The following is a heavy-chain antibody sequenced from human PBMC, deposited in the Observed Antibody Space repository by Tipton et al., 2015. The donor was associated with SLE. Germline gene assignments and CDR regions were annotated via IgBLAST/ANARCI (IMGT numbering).Heavy chain of an antibody. J-gene: IGHJ4*02. CDR2: IRYDGSNK. CDR1: GFTFSSYG. D-gene: IGHD6-19*01. CDR3: AKDPVAVAGNGGDY. V-gene: IGHV3-30*02. Sequence: SLRLSCAASGFTFSSYGMHWVRQAPGKGLEWVAFIRYDGSNKYYADSVKGRFTISRDNSKNTLYLQMNSLRAEDTAVYYCAKDPVAVAGNGGDYWGQGTLVTVSS.